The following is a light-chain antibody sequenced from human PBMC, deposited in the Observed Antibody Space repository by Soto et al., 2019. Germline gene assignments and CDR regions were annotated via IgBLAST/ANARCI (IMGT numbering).Light chain of an antibody. CDR2: GAS. V-gene: IGKV3-20*01. Sequence: EIVLTQSPATLSLSPGERATLSFRASQSVSSNYLAWYQQKPGQAPRLLIYGASSRATGIPDRFSGSGSGTDFTLTISRLEPEDFAVYYCQQYGSSPPYSFGQGTQLESK. CDR1: QSVSSNY. CDR3: QQYGSSPPYS. J-gene: IGKJ2*03.